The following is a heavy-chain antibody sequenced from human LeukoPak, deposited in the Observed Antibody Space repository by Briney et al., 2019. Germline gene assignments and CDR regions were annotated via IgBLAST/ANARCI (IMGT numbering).Heavy chain of an antibody. V-gene: IGHV3-23*01. D-gene: IGHD3-22*01. J-gene: IGHJ4*02. CDR1: GFTFSSYA. CDR3: AKGSSGSRPYYFDY. Sequence: PGGSLRLSCAASGFTFSSYAMSWVRQAPGKGLEWVSAISGSGGSTYYADSVKGRFTISRDNSKNTLYLQMNTLRAEDTAIYYCAKGSSGSRPYYFDYWGQGTLVTVSS. CDR2: ISGSGGST.